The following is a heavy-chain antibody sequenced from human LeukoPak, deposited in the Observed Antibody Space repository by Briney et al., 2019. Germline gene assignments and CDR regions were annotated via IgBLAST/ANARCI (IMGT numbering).Heavy chain of an antibody. V-gene: IGHV5-51*01. CDR3: ARLTYYYDSSGYHQGWYDP. D-gene: IGHD3-22*01. CDR1: GYSFTSYW. Sequence: GESLKISCKGSGYSFTSYWIGWVRQMPGKGLEWMGIVYPGDSDTRYSPSFQGQVTISADKSISTAYLQWSSLKASDTAMYYCARLTYYYDSSGYHQGWYDPWGQGTLVTVSS. J-gene: IGHJ5*02. CDR2: VYPGDSDT.